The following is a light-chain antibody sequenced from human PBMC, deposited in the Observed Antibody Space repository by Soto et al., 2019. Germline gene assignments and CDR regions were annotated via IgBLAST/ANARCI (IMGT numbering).Light chain of an antibody. CDR3: QQYNNWPPAWT. CDR1: QSVSST. Sequence: EIVMTQSPATLSVSPGERATLSCMASQSVSSTLAWYQQKPGQSPRLLIYGASTRATGIPARFSGSGSGTQSTLTISSLQSEEFAVYYCQQYNNWPPAWTFGQGTKVDIK. V-gene: IGKV3-15*01. J-gene: IGKJ1*01. CDR2: GAS.